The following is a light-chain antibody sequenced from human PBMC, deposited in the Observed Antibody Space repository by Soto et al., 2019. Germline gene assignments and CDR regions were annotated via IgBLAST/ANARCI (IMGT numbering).Light chain of an antibody. J-gene: IGLJ1*01. CDR1: NSDLGAYDY. V-gene: IGLV2-14*01. CDR3: SSYTTSSARV. Sequence: QSVLTQPASGSGSPGQSITISCTGTNSDLGAYDYVSWYQQHPGKAPRLLIYEVFNRPSGVSDRFSGSKSANTASLTISGLQAEDEADYYCSSYTTSSARVFGPGTKVTVL. CDR2: EVF.